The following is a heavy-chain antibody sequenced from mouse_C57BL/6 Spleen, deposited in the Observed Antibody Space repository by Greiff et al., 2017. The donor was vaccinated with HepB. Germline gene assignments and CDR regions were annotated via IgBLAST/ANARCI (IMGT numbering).Heavy chain of an antibody. Sequence: QSGPGMVKPSQSLSLTCTVTGYSITSGYDWHLIRHFPGNKLEWMGYIRYSGSTNYNPSLKSRIPITHDTSKNHFFLKLNSVTTEDTATYYCARECRYSPFAYWGQGTLVTVSA. CDR1: GYSITSGYD. CDR2: IRYSGST. J-gene: IGHJ3*01. V-gene: IGHV3-1*01. CDR3: ARECRYSPFAY. D-gene: IGHD2-12*01.